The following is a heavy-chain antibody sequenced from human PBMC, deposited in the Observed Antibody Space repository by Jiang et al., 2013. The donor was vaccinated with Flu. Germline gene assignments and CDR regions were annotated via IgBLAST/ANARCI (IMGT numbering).Heavy chain of an antibody. V-gene: IGHV1-24*01. CDR1: TELS. D-gene: IGHD6-13*01. J-gene: IGHJ6*02. Sequence: TELSMHWVRQAPGKGLEWMGGFDPEDGETIYAQKFQGRVTMTEDTSTDTAYMELSSLRSEDTAVYYCATDTTLAAAGTGPYYYGMDVWGQGTTVTVSS. CDR3: ATDTTLAAAGTGPYYYGMDV. CDR2: FDPEDGET.